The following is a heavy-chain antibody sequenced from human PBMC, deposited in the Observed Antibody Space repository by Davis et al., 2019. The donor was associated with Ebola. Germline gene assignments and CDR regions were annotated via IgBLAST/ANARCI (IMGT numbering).Heavy chain of an antibody. CDR3: AKDPQKWELHYYYGMDV. V-gene: IGHV3-21*01. CDR2: ISSSSSYI. Sequence: PGGSLRLSCAASGFTFSSYSMNWVRQAPGKGLEWVSSISSSSSYIYYADSVKGRFTISRDSAKNSLYLQMNSLRAEDTAVYYCAKDPQKWELHYYYGMDVWGQGTTVTVSS. CDR1: GFTFSSYS. J-gene: IGHJ6*02. D-gene: IGHD1-26*01.